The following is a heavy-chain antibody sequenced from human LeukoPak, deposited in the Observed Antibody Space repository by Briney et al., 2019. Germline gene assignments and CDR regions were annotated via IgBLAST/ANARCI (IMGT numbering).Heavy chain of an antibody. J-gene: IGHJ4*02. CDR2: IKQDGSEK. CDR1: GFTVSSNY. CDR3: ARRLADYDY. V-gene: IGHV3-7*05. D-gene: IGHD3-16*01. Sequence: GGSLRLSCAASGFTVSSNYMSWVRQAPGKGLEWVANIKQDGSEKYYVDSVKGRFTISRDNAKNSLYLQMNSLRVEDTAVYYCARRLADYDYWGQGTLVTVSS.